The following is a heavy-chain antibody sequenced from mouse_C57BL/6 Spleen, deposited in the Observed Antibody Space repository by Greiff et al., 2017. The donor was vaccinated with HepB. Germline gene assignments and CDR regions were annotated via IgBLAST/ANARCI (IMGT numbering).Heavy chain of an antibody. Sequence: EVQLVESGGDLVKPGGSLKLSCAASGFTFSSYGMSWVRQTPDKRLEWVATISSGGSYTYYPDSVKGRFTISRDNAKNTLYLQMSSLKSEDTAMYYCARQGYGSSHWYFDVWGTGTTVTVSS. V-gene: IGHV5-6*01. CDR2: ISSGGSYT. D-gene: IGHD1-1*01. CDR3: ARQGYGSSHWYFDV. J-gene: IGHJ1*03. CDR1: GFTFSSYG.